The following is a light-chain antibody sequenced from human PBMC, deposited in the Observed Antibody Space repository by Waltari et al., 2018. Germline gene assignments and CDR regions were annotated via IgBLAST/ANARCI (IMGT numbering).Light chain of an antibody. CDR2: KAA. Sequence: DIQMTQAPSTLSASVGDRVTITCRASQSISNWLAWYQQKPGKAPKLLIPKAASVEKEVPARFSGSGSGTEFTLTITNLQPDDFATFYCQRYDDYPPTFGGGTKVEIK. CDR3: QRYDDYPPT. CDR1: QSISNW. V-gene: IGKV1-5*03. J-gene: IGKJ4*01.